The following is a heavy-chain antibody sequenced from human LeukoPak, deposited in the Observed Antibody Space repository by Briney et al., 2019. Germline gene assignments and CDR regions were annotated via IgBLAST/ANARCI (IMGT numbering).Heavy chain of an antibody. D-gene: IGHD4-17*01. CDR3: AKEIRPIDC. CDR1: GFTFSSHG. CDR2: ISIGGDTT. Sequence: PGGSLRLSCAASGFTFSSHGMCWVRQAPGRGLEWVSSISIGGDTTYSDSVTRRFTISRDNSKNSLYLQLDSLRAEDTAIYYCAKEIRPIDCWGQGTPVTVSS. J-gene: IGHJ4*02. V-gene: IGHV3-23*01.